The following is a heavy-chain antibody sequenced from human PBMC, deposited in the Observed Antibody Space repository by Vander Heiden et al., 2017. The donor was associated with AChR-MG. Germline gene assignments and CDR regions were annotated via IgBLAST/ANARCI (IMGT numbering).Heavy chain of an antibody. CDR2: ISYDGSI. J-gene: IGHJ6*02. CDR3: VKDRGSYARSGMDV. Sequence: QVQLVASGGGVVPPGRSLRLSCAASGFTLSNSGMHWVRQAPGKGLEWVAVISYDGSINYADSVKGRFTISRDNSKNTVYLQMNSLRAEDTALFYCVKDRGSYARSGMDVWGQGTTVTVSS. CDR1: GFTLSNSG. V-gene: IGHV3-30*18. D-gene: IGHD1-26*01.